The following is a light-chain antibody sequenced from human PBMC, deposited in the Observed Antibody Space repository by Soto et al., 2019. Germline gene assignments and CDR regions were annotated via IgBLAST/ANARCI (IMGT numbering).Light chain of an antibody. CDR3: QQYGSSGT. V-gene: IGKV3-20*01. Sequence: EIVLKQFPGLLFLSAGERATLSRRASKSVSNNYLAWYQQKPGQAPRLLIYGASNRATGIPDRFSGSGSGTDFTLTISRLEPEDFAVYYCQQYGSSGTLGQGTKVDIK. CDR1: KSVSNNY. CDR2: GAS. J-gene: IGKJ1*01.